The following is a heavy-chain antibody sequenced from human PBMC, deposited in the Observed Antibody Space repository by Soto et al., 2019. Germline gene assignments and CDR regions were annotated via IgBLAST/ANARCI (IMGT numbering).Heavy chain of an antibody. V-gene: IGHV3-30-3*01. CDR2: ISYDGSNK. J-gene: IGHJ4*02. Sequence: GGSLRLSFAASGFTFSSYAMPWVRQAPGKGLEWVAAISYDGSNKYYADSVKGRLTISRDNSKNTLYLQMNSMRAEDTAVYYCARGPSSLTPFGYWGQGTLLTVSS. D-gene: IGHD2-2*01. CDR1: GFTFSSYA. CDR3: ARGPSSLTPFGY.